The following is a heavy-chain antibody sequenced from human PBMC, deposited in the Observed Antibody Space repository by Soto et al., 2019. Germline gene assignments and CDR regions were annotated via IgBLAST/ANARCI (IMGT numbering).Heavy chain of an antibody. D-gene: IGHD3-3*01. CDR3: ARRRGSGYYASYYYYYGMEI. Sequence: SDTLSLTCAVYGLSFSGYYLTWLRTPPGKGLEWIGEINHSGSTNYNPSLKSRVTISVDTSKNQFSLKLSSVTAADTAVYYCARRRGSGYYASYYYYYGMEIWGQGTTVNGS. V-gene: IGHV4-34*01. CDR2: INHSGST. J-gene: IGHJ6*02. CDR1: GLSFSGYY.